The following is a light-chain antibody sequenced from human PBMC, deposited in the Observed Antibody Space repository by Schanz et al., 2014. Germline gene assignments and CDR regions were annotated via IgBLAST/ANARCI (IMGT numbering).Light chain of an antibody. CDR2: DAS. Sequence: EIVMTQSPVTLSVSPGERATLSCRASQSVSSDLAWYLQRPGQAPRLLIYDASTRATGFPARFSGSGSGTDFTLTISSLEPEDFAVYYCQQRDSWPSRRVTFGGGTKVEV. V-gene: IGKV3-11*01. J-gene: IGKJ4*01. CDR3: QQRDSWPSRRVT. CDR1: QSVSSD.